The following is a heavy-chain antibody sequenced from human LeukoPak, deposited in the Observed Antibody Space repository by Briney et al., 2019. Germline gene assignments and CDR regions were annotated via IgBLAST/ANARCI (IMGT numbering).Heavy chain of an antibody. D-gene: IGHD6-13*01. V-gene: IGHV1-8*03. J-gene: IGHJ6*03. CDR3: ARSIAAAGTGGRWGFYYYYYMDV. CDR1: GYTFTGYY. Sequence: ASVKVSCKASGYTFTGYYMHWVRQAPGQGLEWMGWINPNSGNTGYAQKFQGRVTITRNTSISTAYMELSSLRSEDTAVYYCARSIAAAGTGGRWGFYYYYYMDVWGKGTTVTVSS. CDR2: INPNSGNT.